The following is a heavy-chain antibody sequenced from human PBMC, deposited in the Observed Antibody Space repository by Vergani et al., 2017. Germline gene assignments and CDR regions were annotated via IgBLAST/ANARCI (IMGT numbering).Heavy chain of an antibody. D-gene: IGHD2-2*01. V-gene: IGHV1-69*02. CDR1: GGTFSSYT. CDR3: AGGCSSPSCYARRGGAQLNWFDP. Sequence: QVQLVQSGAEVKKPGSSVKVSCKASGGTFSSYTISWVRQAPGQGLEWMGRIIPILGIANYAQKFQGRVTITADKSTSTAYMELSSLRSEDTAVYYCAGGCSSPSCYARRGGAQLNWFDPWGQGTLVTVSS. J-gene: IGHJ5*02. CDR2: IIPILGIA.